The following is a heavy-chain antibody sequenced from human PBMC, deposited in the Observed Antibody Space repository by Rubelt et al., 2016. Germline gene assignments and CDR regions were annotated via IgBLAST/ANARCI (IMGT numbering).Heavy chain of an antibody. D-gene: IGHD2-2*01. Sequence: GFTFSSYSMNWVRQAPGKGLEWVSSISSSSSYIYYADSVKGRLTISRDNAKNSLYLQMNSLRAEDTAVYYCARIPLSSTSSNPWGQGTLVTVSS. CDR1: GFTFSSYS. CDR2: ISSSSSYI. V-gene: IGHV3-21*01. CDR3: ARIPLSSTSSNP. J-gene: IGHJ5*02.